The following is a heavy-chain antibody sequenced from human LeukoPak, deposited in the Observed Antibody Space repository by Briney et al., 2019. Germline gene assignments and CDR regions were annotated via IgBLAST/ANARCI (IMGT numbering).Heavy chain of an antibody. Sequence: GGSLRLSCAASGFTFSSYSMNWVRQAPGKGLEWVSTISGGGGSRYYADSVKGRFTISRDNSKNTLHLQMNSLRAEDTAVYYCARSIVGARTGYYFDYWGQGTLVTVSS. CDR2: ISGGGGSR. CDR1: GFTFSSYS. CDR3: ARSIVGARTGYYFDY. D-gene: IGHD1-26*01. V-gene: IGHV3-23*01. J-gene: IGHJ4*02.